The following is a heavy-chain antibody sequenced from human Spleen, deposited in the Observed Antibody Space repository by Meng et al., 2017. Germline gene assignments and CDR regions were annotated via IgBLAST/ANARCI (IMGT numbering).Heavy chain of an antibody. D-gene: IGHD6-6*01. CDR2: ISGSGGST. Sequence: GGSLRLSCAASGFTFSTYAVHWVRQAPGKGLEWVSAISGSGGSTYYADSVKGRFTISRDNSKNTLYLQMNSLRAEDTAVYYCAKDFRIAARLVDYYYGMDVWGQGTTVTVSS. CDR1: GFTFSTYA. CDR3: AKDFRIAARLVDYYYGMDV. J-gene: IGHJ6*02. V-gene: IGHV3-23*01.